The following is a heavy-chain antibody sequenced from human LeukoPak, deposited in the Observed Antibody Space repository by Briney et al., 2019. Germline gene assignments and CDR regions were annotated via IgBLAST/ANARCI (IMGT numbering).Heavy chain of an antibody. CDR2: IYPADSDT. V-gene: IGHV5-51*01. CDR1: GYSFTSYW. D-gene: IGHD3-9*01. CDR3: ARQRVRMTGYAAGAFDI. Sequence: GKSLKISCKGSGYSFTSYWLAGVRQMPGKGLEWMGVIYPADSDTRYSPSFQGQVTISADKSISTAYPQWSSLKASDTAIYYCARQRVRMTGYAAGAFDIWGQGTMVTVSS. J-gene: IGHJ3*02.